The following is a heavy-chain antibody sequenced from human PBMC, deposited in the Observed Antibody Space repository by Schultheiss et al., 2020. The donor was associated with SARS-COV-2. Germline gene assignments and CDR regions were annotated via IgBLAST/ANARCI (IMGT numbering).Heavy chain of an antibody. D-gene: IGHD1-7*01. V-gene: IGHV1-24*01. CDR2: FDPEDGKT. CDR1: GGTFSSYA. J-gene: IGHJ4*01. Sequence: ASVKVSCKASGGTFSSYAISWVRQAPGQGLEWMGGFDPEDGKTIYAQNFQGRVTMTADTSTDTAYMELSSLRFEDTALFYCAADWNYGYFDYWGQGTLVTV. CDR3: AADWNYGYFDY.